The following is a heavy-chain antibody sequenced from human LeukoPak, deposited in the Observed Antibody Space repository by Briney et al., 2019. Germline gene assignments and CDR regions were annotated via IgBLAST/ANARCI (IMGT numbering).Heavy chain of an antibody. CDR2: IYYSGST. Sequence: SETLSLTCTVSGGSISSYYWSWIRQPPGKGLEWIGYIYYSGSTNYNPSLKSRVTISVDTSKNQFSLKLSSVTAADTAVYYCARQKATYYYDSSGYQGAFDIWGQGTMVTVSS. J-gene: IGHJ3*02. D-gene: IGHD3-22*01. CDR1: GGSISSYY. CDR3: ARQKATYYYDSSGYQGAFDI. V-gene: IGHV4-59*08.